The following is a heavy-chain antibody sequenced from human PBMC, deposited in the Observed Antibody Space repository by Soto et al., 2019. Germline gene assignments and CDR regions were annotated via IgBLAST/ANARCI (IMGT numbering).Heavy chain of an antibody. CDR3: ARDHDYDILTGIFDY. Sequence: GGSLRLSCAVSGFNFSSYSMNWVRQAPGKGLEWVSSISSSSSYIYYADSVKGRFTISRDNAKNSLYLQMNSLRAEDTAVYYCARDHDYDILTGIFDYWGQGTLVTVSS. CDR2: ISSSSSYI. CDR1: GFNFSSYS. J-gene: IGHJ4*02. D-gene: IGHD3-9*01. V-gene: IGHV3-21*01.